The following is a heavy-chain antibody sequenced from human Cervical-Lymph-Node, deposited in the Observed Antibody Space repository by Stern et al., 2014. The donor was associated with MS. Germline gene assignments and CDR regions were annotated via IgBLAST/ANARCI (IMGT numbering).Heavy chain of an antibody. CDR1: GNILTAYT. V-gene: IGHV1-3*04. D-gene: IGHD3-16*01. CDR2: ISTGSGNT. J-gene: IGHJ4*02. Sequence: QDQLVQSGAEVRKSGASVKVSCKTSGNILTAYTLHWVRQAPGQRLEWMGWISTGSGNTRYSQKFQGRVTITRDTSARTAYMELSSLKSEDTAVYYCAKEDGGGIGSFWGQGTLVTVSS. CDR3: AKEDGGGIGSF.